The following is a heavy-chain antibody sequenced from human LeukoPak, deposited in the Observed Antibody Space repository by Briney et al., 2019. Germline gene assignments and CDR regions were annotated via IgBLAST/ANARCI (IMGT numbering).Heavy chain of an antibody. CDR1: GVTVSSTD. D-gene: IGHD3-3*01. CDR2: IFSGGGT. Sequence: GGSLRLSCAVSGVTVSSTDMSWVRQAPGKGLEWVSVIFSGGGTYYTGSVKGRFTISRDNSKNTLYLQINSLRAEDTAVYYCARDLDDPENYWGQGTLVTVSS. V-gene: IGHV3-53*01. J-gene: IGHJ4*02. CDR3: ARDLDDPENY.